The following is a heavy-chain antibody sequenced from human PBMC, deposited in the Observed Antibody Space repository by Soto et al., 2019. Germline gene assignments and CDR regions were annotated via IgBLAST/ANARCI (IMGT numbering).Heavy chain of an antibody. CDR2: IYHSGST. Sequence: SETLSLTCAVSGGSISSSNWWSWVRQPPGKGLEWIGEIYHSGSTNYNPSLKSRVTISVDKSKNQFSLKLSSVTAADTAVYYCARAGGSYSSGGYYYYVMDVWGQGTTVTVS. CDR3: ARAGGSYSSGGYYYYVMDV. CDR1: GGSISSSNW. D-gene: IGHD6-19*01. J-gene: IGHJ6*02. V-gene: IGHV4-4*02.